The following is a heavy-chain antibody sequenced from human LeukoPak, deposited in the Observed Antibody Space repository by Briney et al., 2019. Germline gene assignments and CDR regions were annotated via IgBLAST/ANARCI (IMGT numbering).Heavy chain of an antibody. CDR2: MNPNSGNT. D-gene: IGHD3-3*01. Sequence: ASVKVSCKASGYTFTSYDINWVRQATVQGLEWMGRMNPNSGNTGYAQKFKGRVTMTRNTSISRAYMELSSLRSEDTAVYYCARGAVNTYYDFWSGYYPRYFDYWGQGTLVTVSS. J-gene: IGHJ4*02. CDR1: GYTFTSYD. CDR3: ARGAVNTYYDFWSGYYPRYFDY. V-gene: IGHV1-8*02.